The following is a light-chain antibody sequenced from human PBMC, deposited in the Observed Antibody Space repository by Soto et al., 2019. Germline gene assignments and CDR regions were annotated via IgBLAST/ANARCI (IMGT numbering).Light chain of an antibody. CDR2: GAS. CDR3: QHYGSPLT. J-gene: IGKJ4*01. V-gene: IGKV3-20*01. Sequence: EIVLTQSPGTLSLSPGGRATLSCRASQSVRSSYLAWYQQRPGQAPRLLIFGASFRATGIPDRFSGSGSGTDFTLTISRLEPEDFAVYYCQHYGSPLTVGGGTKVESK. CDR1: QSVRSSY.